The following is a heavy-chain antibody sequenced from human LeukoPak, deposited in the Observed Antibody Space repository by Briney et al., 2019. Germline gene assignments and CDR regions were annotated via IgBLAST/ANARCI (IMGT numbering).Heavy chain of an antibody. CDR3: ARDKGTSYLSSFDY. D-gene: IGHD6-6*01. Sequence: SETLSLTCAVYGGSFSGYYWSWIRQPPGKGLEWIGEINHSGSTNYNPSLKSRVTISVDTSKNQFSLKLSSVTAADTAVYYCARDKGTSYLSSFDYWGQGTLVTVSS. J-gene: IGHJ4*02. CDR2: INHSGST. CDR1: GGSFSGYY. V-gene: IGHV4-34*01.